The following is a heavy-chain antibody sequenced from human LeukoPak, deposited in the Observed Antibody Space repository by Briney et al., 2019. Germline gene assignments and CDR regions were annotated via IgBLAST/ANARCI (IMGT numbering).Heavy chain of an antibody. CDR2: TYSTGST. Sequence: GGSLRLSCVASGLTVSSNYMSWVRQAPGKGLEWVSVTYSTGSTFYADPVKGRFTISRDNSKNTLYLQMKSLRAEDTAVYYCARTRGIADFDFWGQGTLVTVSS. V-gene: IGHV3-66*01. J-gene: IGHJ4*01. CDR1: GLTVSSNY. CDR3: ARTRGIADFDF.